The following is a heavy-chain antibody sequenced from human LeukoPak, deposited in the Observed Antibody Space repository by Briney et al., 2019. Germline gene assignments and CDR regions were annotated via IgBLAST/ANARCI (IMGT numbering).Heavy chain of an antibody. CDR2: INAGNGDT. CDR1: EYTFTSYA. D-gene: IGHD2-2*01. V-gene: IGHV1-3*01. J-gene: IGHJ6*04. Sequence: ASVKVSCKASEYTFTSYAMHWVRQAPGQRLEWMGWINAGNGDTKYSQKFQGRVTITRDTSASTAYMELSSLRSEDTAVYYCARESQDIVVVPAPTYYYGMDVWGKGTTVTVSS. CDR3: ARESQDIVVVPAPTYYYGMDV.